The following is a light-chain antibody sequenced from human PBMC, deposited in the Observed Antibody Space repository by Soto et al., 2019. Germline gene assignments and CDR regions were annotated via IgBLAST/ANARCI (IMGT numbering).Light chain of an antibody. CDR1: QGIDSY. CDR3: QQSYSTPTWT. Sequence: IQLTQSPSSLSASVGDRVTITCLASQGIDSYLAWYQQKPGKAPKLLIYGAAALQSGVPSRFSGSGSGTDFTLTISSLQPEDFATYYCQQSYSTPTWTFGQGTKVDIK. V-gene: IGKV1-39*01. CDR2: GAA. J-gene: IGKJ1*01.